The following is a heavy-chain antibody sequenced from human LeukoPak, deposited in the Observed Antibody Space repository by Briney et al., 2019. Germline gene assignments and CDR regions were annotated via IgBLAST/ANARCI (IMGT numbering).Heavy chain of an antibody. CDR1: QFTFSSFA. Sequence: GGSLRLSCAASQFTFSSFAMNWVRQTPGKGLEWVAHINQRGSEKYYAGSVKGRFTISRDNAKNSVSLQMNSLRAEDTAVYYCARLDIDGSGRGRYSNDFWGQGTLVTVSS. CDR2: INQRGSEK. CDR3: ARLDIDGSGRGRYSNDF. D-gene: IGHD1-26*01. V-gene: IGHV3-7*01. J-gene: IGHJ4*02.